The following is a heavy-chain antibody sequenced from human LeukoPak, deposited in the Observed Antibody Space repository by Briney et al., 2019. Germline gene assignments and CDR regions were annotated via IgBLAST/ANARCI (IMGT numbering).Heavy chain of an antibody. CDR1: GGSISSYY. Sequence: SETLSLTCTVSGGSISSYYWSWIRQPPGKGLEWIGYIYYSGSTNYNPSLKSRDTISVDTSKNQFSLKLSSVSAADTAVYYCARGLQVLWFGDHHYYYGMDVWGQGTTVTVSS. CDR3: ARGLQVLWFGDHHYYYGMDV. CDR2: IYYSGST. D-gene: IGHD3-10*01. V-gene: IGHV4-59*01. J-gene: IGHJ6*02.